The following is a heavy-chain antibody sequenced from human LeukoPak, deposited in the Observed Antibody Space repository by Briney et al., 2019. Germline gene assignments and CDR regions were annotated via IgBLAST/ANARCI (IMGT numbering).Heavy chain of an antibody. CDR1: GFSFSDYD. V-gene: IGHV3-21*01. J-gene: IGHJ4*02. Sequence: GRSLRLSCAASGFSFSDYDMNWVRQAPGKGLEWVSSISTSSSYIYYADSVRGRFTISRDNAKKSLYLQMNSLRDEDTAVYYCAREDGSRIAVAGSRYWGQGTLVTVSS. D-gene: IGHD6-19*01. CDR2: ISTSSSYI. CDR3: AREDGSRIAVAGSRY.